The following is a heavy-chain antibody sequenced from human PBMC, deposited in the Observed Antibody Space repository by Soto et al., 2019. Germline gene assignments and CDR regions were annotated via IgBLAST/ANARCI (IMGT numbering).Heavy chain of an antibody. CDR3: ARHFDVDPSLDHYYFDL. Sequence: SETLSLTCTVSGVSITPYFWSWIRQPAGEAPEWLGHIYASGRTTYNPSLKSRVTMFVSQTQVSLRLTSVTAADTAVYYCARHFDVDPSLDHYYFDLWGRGALLTVSS. CDR1: GVSITPYF. D-gene: IGHD3-9*01. CDR2: IYASGRT. V-gene: IGHV4-4*07. J-gene: IGHJ2*01.